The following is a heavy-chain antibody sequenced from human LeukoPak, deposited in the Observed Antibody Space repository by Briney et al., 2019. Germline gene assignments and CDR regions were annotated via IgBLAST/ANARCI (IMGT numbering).Heavy chain of an antibody. V-gene: IGHV4-61*02. D-gene: IGHD3-22*01. CDR1: GGSITSGSYF. CDR3: ARVRYYYDSSGYYNWFDP. Sequence: SETLSLTCTVSGGSITSGSYFWSWIRQPAGKGLEWIGRVYKSGNTKYNPSLKSRVTMSVDTSKSQFSLKLSSVTAADTAVYYCARVRYYYDSSGYYNWFDPWGQGTLVTVSS. CDR2: VYKSGNT. J-gene: IGHJ5*02.